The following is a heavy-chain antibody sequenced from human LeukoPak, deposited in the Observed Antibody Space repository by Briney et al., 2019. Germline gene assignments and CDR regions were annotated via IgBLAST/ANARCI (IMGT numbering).Heavy chain of an antibody. Sequence: GGSLRLSCEASGFTFSDYWMSWVRQAPGKGLEWVANIHQDGSEKNYVDSVKGRFTISRDNAKKSLYLQMNSLRAEDTAVYYCATYKWIHLWSTPFDYWGQRTLVTVSS. V-gene: IGHV3-7*01. CDR3: ATYKWIHLWSTPFDY. J-gene: IGHJ4*02. D-gene: IGHD5-18*01. CDR1: GFTFSDYW. CDR2: IHQDGSEK.